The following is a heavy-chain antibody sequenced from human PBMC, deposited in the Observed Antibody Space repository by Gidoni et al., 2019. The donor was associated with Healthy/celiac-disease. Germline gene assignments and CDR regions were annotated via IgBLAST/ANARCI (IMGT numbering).Heavy chain of an antibody. CDR1: GGSISRSSYY. CDR2: IYYSGST. Sequence: QLQLQESGQGLGKPSENLALTCTVPGGSISRSSYYWGWIRQPPGKGLEWIGSIYYSGSTYYNPSLKSRVTISVDTSKNQFSLKLSSVTAADTAVYYCAGLEVVVTAGNDYWGQGTLVTVSS. CDR3: AGLEVVVTAGNDY. V-gene: IGHV4-39*01. J-gene: IGHJ4*02. D-gene: IGHD2-21*02.